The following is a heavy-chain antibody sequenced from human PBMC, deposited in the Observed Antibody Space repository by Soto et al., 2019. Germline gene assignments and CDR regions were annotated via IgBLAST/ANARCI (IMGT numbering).Heavy chain of an antibody. J-gene: IGHJ4*02. CDR2: IYYSGST. CDR3: AGRSGYYSGYFDY. D-gene: IGHD3-3*01. CDR1: GGSISSSSYY. Sequence: QLQLQESGPGLVKPSETLSLTCTVSGGSISSSSYYWGWIRQPPGKGLEWIGSIYYSGSTYYNPSLKSRVTISVDTSKNQFSLKLSSVTAADTAVYYCAGRSGYYSGYFDYWGQGTLVTVSS. V-gene: IGHV4-39*01.